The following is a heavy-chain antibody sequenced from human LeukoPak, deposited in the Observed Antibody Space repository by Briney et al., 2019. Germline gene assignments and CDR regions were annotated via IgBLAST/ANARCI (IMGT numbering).Heavy chain of an antibody. V-gene: IGHV1-46*01. D-gene: IGHD3-22*01. CDR1: GYTFTSYY. CDR2: INPSGGST. Sequence: ASVKVSCKASGYTFTSYYMHWVRQAPGQGLEWMGIINPSGGSTSYAQKFQGRVTMTRDTSTSTVYMELSSLRSEDTAVYYCARTRPHYDSSGRTPGEFDYWGQGTLVTVSS. CDR3: ARTRPHYDSSGRTPGEFDY. J-gene: IGHJ4*02.